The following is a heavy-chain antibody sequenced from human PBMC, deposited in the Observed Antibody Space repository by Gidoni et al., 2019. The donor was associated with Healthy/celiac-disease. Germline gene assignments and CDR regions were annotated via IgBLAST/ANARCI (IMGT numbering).Heavy chain of an antibody. V-gene: IGHV1-69*06. D-gene: IGHD2-2*01. J-gene: IGHJ4*02. CDR3: ARGTGGCSSTSCDLVLAY. CDR1: GGTFSSYA. Sequence: QVQLVQSGAEVKKPGSSVKVSCKASGGTFSSYAISWVRQAPGQGLEWMGGIIPIFGTANYAQKFQGRVTITADKSTSTAYMELSSLRSEDTAVYYCARGTGGCSSTSCDLVLAYWGQGTLVTVSS. CDR2: IIPIFGTA.